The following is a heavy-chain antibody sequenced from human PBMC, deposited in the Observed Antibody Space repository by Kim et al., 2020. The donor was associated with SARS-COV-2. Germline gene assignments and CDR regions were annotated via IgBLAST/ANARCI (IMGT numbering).Heavy chain of an antibody. CDR1: GFTFHDSA. CDR3: AKDKGILQAFFGWFDL. CDR2: ISGDSGSV. J-gene: IGHJ5*02. D-gene: IGHD3-3*02. V-gene: IGHV3-43*02. Sequence: GGSLRLSCAASGFTFHDSAMHWVRQSPGKGLEWVSLISGDSGSVYYADSVKGLFTISRDNSKNSLYLQMNDLRTEDTALYYCAKDKGILQAFFGWFDLWGQGTLVTVSS.